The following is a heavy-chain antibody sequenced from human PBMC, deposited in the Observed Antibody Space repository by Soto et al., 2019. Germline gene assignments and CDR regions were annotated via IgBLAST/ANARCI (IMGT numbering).Heavy chain of an antibody. CDR2: FDPEDGET. V-gene: IGHV1-24*01. Sequence: ASVKVSCKVSGYTLTELSMHWVRQAPGKGLEWMGGFDPEDGETIYAQKFQGRVTMTEDTSTDTAYMELSSLRSEDTAVYYCATWSGYSGYEVARDYWGQGTLVTFSS. D-gene: IGHD5-12*01. CDR1: GYTLTELS. CDR3: ATWSGYSGYEVARDY. J-gene: IGHJ4*02.